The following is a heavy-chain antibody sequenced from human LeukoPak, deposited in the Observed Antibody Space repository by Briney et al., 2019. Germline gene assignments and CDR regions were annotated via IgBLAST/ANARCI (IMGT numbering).Heavy chain of an antibody. Sequence: GGSLRLSCAASGFTFSSYEVNWVRQAPGKGLEWVSYISSSGSTIYYADSVKGRFTISRDSAKNSLYLQTNSLRAEDTAVYYCARNPDYDFWSGYYTGPDYWGQGTLVTVSS. CDR3: ARNPDYDFWSGYYTGPDY. D-gene: IGHD3-3*01. CDR1: GFTFSSYE. J-gene: IGHJ4*02. CDR2: ISSSGSTI. V-gene: IGHV3-48*03.